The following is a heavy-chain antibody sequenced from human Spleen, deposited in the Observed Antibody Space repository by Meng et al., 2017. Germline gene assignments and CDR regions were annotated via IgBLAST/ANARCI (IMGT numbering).Heavy chain of an antibody. J-gene: IGHJ4*02. Sequence: QVQLQQGGAGRVKPSETLSLTGAGYGGSFSGYYWSWIRQPPGKGLEWIGEINHSGSTNYNPSLKSRVTISVDTSKNQFSLKLSSVTAADTAVYYCARVAYRWGGDCSYFDYWGQGTLVTVSS. CDR3: ARVAYRWGGDCSYFDY. V-gene: IGHV4-34*01. CDR1: GGSFSGYY. CDR2: INHSGST. D-gene: IGHD2-21*02.